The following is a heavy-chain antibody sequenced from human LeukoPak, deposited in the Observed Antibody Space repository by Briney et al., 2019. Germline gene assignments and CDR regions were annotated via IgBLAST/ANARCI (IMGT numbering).Heavy chain of an antibody. CDR1: GFTFSSYG. Sequence: GGSLRLSCAASGFTFSSYGMHWVRQAPGKGLEWVAVISYDGSNKYYADSVKGRFTISRDNSKNTLYLQMNSLRAEDTAVYYCAKGEYYFDYWGQGTLVTVSS. V-gene: IGHV3-30*18. J-gene: IGHJ4*02. CDR3: AKGEYYFDY. CDR2: ISYDGSNK.